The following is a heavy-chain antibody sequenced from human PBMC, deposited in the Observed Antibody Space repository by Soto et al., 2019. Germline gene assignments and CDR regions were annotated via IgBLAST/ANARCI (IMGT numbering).Heavy chain of an antibody. CDR3: ARDHVIIPSRTHYYGMDV. J-gene: IGHJ6*02. V-gene: IGHV4-31*03. CDR2: IYYSGST. Sequence: LSLTCTVSGGSISSGGYYWSWIRQHPGKGLEWIGYIYYSGSTYYNPSLKSRVTISVDTSKNQFSLKLSSVTAADTAVYYCARDHVIIPSRTHYYGMDVWGPGTTVTVSS. CDR1: GGSISSGGYY.